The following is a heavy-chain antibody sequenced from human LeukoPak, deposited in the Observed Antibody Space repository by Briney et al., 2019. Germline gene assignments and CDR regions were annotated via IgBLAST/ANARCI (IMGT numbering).Heavy chain of an antibody. CDR1: GYTFTSYD. CDR3: ARGLRHLRFLEWLLKGYYYGMDV. D-gene: IGHD3-3*01. V-gene: IGHV1-8*01. Sequence: ASVKVSCKASGYTFTSYDINWVRQATRQGLEWMGWMNPNSGNTGYAQKFQGRVTMTRNTSISTAYMELSSLRSEDTAVYYCARGLRHLRFLEWLLKGYYYGMDVWGQGTTVTVSS. CDR2: MNPNSGNT. J-gene: IGHJ6*02.